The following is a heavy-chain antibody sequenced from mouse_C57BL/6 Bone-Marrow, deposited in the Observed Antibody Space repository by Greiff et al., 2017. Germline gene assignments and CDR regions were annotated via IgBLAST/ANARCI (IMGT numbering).Heavy chain of an antibody. J-gene: IGHJ3*01. CDR2: ITPNNGGT. Sequence: VQLQQSGPELVKPGASVKISCQASGYTFTDYYMNWVKQSHGKSLEWIGDITPNNGGTSYNQKFKGKATLTVDKSASTAYMELRSLTSEDSSVYYCAVSFFWVAYWGQGTLVTVSA. CDR1: GYTFTDYY. V-gene: IGHV1-26*01. CDR3: AVSFFWVAY.